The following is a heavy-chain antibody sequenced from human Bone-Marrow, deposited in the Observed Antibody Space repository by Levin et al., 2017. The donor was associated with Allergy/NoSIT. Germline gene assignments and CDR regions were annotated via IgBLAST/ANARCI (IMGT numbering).Heavy chain of an antibody. Sequence: SQTLSLTCSVSGGSIRSSYWSWIRQPPGKGLEWIGYIYYTGRTDYNPSLKSRVTISLNTSKNQFSLRLNSVTAADTAVYYCARGDDFDYWGQGTLVTVSS. J-gene: IGHJ4*02. CDR2: IYYTGRT. CDR3: ARGDDFDY. V-gene: IGHV4-59*01. D-gene: IGHD3-16*01. CDR1: GGSIRSSY.